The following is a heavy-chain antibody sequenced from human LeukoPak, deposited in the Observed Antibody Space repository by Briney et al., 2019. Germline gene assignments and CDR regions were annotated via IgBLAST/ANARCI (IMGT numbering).Heavy chain of an antibody. CDR3: AREVLSGSYFLDY. CDR1: GGSISSSSYY. J-gene: IGHJ4*02. D-gene: IGHD1-26*01. V-gene: IGHV4-39*02. Sequence: KPSETLSLTCTVSGGSISSSSYYWGWIRQPPGKGLEWIGSIYYSGSTYYNPSLKSRVTISVDTSKNQFSLKLSSVTAADTAVYYCAREVLSGSYFLDYWGQGTLVTVSS. CDR2: IYYSGST.